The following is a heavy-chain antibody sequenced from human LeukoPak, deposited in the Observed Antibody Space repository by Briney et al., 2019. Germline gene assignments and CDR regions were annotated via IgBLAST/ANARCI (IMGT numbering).Heavy chain of an antibody. V-gene: IGHV1-69*04. CDR2: IIPILGIA. CDR3: ARERGSIIHYYYGMDV. J-gene: IGHJ6*02. CDR1: GGTFSSYG. D-gene: IGHD3-10*01. Sequence: GASVKVSCKASGGTFSSYGISWVRQAPGQGLEGMGRIIPILGIANYAQKFQGRVTITADKSTSTAYMELSSLRSEDTAVYYCARERGSIIHYYYGMDVWGQGTTVTVSS.